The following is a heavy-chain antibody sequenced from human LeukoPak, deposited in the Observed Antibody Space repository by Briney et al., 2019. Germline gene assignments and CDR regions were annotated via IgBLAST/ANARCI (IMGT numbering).Heavy chain of an antibody. Sequence: SETLSLTCTVSGGSISSGSYCWSWLRQPAGKGLEWIGRIYTSGSTNYNPSLKSRVTISVDTSKNQVSLKLSSVTAADTAVYYCASSTIDYGGTSYYWGQGTLVTVSS. V-gene: IGHV4-61*02. D-gene: IGHD4-23*01. CDR2: IYTSGST. CDR1: GGSISSGSYC. J-gene: IGHJ4*02. CDR3: ASSTIDYGGTSYY.